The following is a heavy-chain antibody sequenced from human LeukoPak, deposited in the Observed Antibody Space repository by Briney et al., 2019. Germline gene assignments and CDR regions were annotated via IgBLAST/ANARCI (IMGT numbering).Heavy chain of an antibody. CDR3: AKDFVWLWGVRGVTWVRSGLDLGY. J-gene: IGHJ4*02. V-gene: IGHV3-23*01. D-gene: IGHD3-10*01. CDR1: GFTFSSYG. Sequence: GGSLRLSCAASGFTFSSYGMSWVRQAPGKGLEWVSAISGSGGSTYYADSVKGRFTISRDNSKNTLYLQMNSPRAEDTAVYYCAKDFVWLWGVRGVTWVRSGLDLGYWGQGTLVTVSS. CDR2: ISGSGGST.